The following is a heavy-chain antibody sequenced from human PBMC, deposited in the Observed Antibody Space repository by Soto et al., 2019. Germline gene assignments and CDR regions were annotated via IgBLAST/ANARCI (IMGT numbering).Heavy chain of an antibody. V-gene: IGHV4-39*01. J-gene: IGHJ6*03. D-gene: IGHD4-17*01. CDR2: IYYSGST. CDR3: ARSGDYDTFGYYYYYMDV. CDR1: GGSISSSSYY. Sequence: SETLSLTCTVSGGSISSSSYYWGRIRQPPGKGLEWIGSIYYSGSTYYNPSLKSRVTISVDTSKNQFSLKLSSVTAADTAVYYCARSGDYDTFGYYYYYMDVWGKGTTVTVSS.